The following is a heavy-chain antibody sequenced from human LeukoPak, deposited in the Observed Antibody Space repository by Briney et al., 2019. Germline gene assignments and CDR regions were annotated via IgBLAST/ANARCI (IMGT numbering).Heavy chain of an antibody. D-gene: IGHD3-10*01. Sequence: GGSLRLSCAASGFTFSNAWTSWVRQAPGKGLEWVGRIKSKTDGGTTDYAAPVKGRFTISRDDSKNTLYLQMNSLKTEDTAVYYCTTVLSMVRGVRRRFDYWGQGTLVTVSS. CDR2: IKSKTDGGTT. V-gene: IGHV3-15*01. CDR1: GFTFSNAW. CDR3: TTVLSMVRGVRRRFDY. J-gene: IGHJ4*02.